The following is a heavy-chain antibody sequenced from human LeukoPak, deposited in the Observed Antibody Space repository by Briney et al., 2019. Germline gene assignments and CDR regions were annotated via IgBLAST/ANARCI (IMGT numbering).Heavy chain of an antibody. CDR1: GFTFSNYG. CDR2: ISSDGNNK. D-gene: IGHD3-22*01. CDR3: AREWYYYDSSGYYPPNYYYYYGMDV. J-gene: IGHJ6*02. V-gene: IGHV3-30*03. Sequence: GRSLRLSCAASGFTFSNYGMHWVRQAPGKGLEWMAVISSDGNNKYYADSVKGRFTISRDNSKNMLFVQMNSLRAEDTAVYYCAREWYYYDSSGYYPPNYYYYYGMDVWGQGTTVTVSS.